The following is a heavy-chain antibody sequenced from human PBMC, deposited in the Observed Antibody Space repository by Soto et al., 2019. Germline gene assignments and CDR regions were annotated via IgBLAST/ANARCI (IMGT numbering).Heavy chain of an antibody. D-gene: IGHD3-3*01. V-gene: IGHV4-39*01. Sequence: QLQLQESGPGLVKPSETLSLTCTVSGGSISSSCYYWGWIRQPPGKGLEWIGSIYYSGSTYYNPSLKSRVTISVDTSKNQFSLKLSSVTAADTAVYYFARHINDFWSGYENWFDPWGQRTLVTVSS. CDR1: GGSISSSCYY. CDR2: IYYSGST. J-gene: IGHJ5*02. CDR3: ARHINDFWSGYENWFDP.